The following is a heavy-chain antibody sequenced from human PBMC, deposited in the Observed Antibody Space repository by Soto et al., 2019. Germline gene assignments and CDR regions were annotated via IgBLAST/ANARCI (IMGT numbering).Heavy chain of an antibody. Sequence: QVQLVQXGAEVKKPGASVKVSCKXXXXXXXXXXXXXXXXXXGXXLEWXGWINAGNGNTKYSQKFQGRVTITRDTSASTAYMELSXXXSXXXXXXXXXXXXXXXXXXXXXXXXXXVWGQGTTVTVSS. CDR3: XXXXXXXXXXXXXXXXXXV. CDR2: INAGNGNT. V-gene: IGHV1-3*01. J-gene: IGHJ6*02. CDR1: XXXXXXXX.